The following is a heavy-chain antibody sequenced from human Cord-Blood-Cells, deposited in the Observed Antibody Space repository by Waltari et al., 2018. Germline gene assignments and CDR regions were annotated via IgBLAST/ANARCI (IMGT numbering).Heavy chain of an antibody. CDR3: ARSGEISPRGTPYWYFDL. V-gene: IGHV4-31*03. CDR2: IYYGGST. CDR1: GGSISSGGYY. D-gene: IGHD3-10*01. J-gene: IGHJ2*01. Sequence: QVQLQESGPGLVKPSQTLSLTCTVSGGSISSGGYYWSWIRQHPGKGLEWIGYIYYGGSTYYTPSLKSRVTISVDTSKNQFSLKLISLTAADTAVYYCARSGEISPRGTPYWYFDLWGRGTLVTVSS.